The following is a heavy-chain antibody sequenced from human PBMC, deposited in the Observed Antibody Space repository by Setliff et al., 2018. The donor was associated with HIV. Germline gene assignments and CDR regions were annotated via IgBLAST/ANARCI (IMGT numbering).Heavy chain of an antibody. V-gene: IGHV1-3*01. CDR2: INAANDKT. Sequence: ASVKVSCKASGFTFTTYAVHWVRQAPGQRPEWMGWINAANDKTRYPQRFEARVTITMDTGASTAYMELNSLRSEDSAVYYCARGVIRGVISQGGLDYWGPGTLVTVSS. CDR3: ARGVIRGVISQGGLDY. J-gene: IGHJ4*02. D-gene: IGHD3-10*01. CDR1: GFTFTTYA.